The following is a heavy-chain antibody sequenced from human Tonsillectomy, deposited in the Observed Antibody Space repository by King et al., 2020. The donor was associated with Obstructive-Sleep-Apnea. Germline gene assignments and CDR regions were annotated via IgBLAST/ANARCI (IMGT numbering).Heavy chain of an antibody. CDR1: GFTFSNYP. CDR3: AGWFGEFLFGY. CDR2: ISYSGTYT. Sequence: VQLVESGGGLVQPGRSLRLSCVASGFTFSNYPMSWARQAPGKGLEWVSAISYSGTYTYNADSVKGRFTISRDNSKNTLFLQMNSLRAEDTAVYYCAGWFGEFLFGYWGQGTLVTVSS. J-gene: IGHJ4*02. V-gene: IGHV3-23*04. D-gene: IGHD3-10*01.